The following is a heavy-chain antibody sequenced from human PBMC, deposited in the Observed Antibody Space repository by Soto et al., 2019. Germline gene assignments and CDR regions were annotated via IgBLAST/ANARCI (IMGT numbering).Heavy chain of an antibody. CDR3: ARGAGATDYFDY. V-gene: IGHV3-33*05. Sequence: QVELVESGGGVVQPGRSLRLSCAASVFSFGSYVMNWVRQAPGKGLECVAVISYDGDKTYYADSVKGRFTISRDNSNSTLSLQMNSPRAEDTAIYYCARGAGATDYFDYWGQGALVTVSS. CDR2: ISYDGDKT. CDR1: VFSFGSYV. D-gene: IGHD1-26*01. J-gene: IGHJ4*02.